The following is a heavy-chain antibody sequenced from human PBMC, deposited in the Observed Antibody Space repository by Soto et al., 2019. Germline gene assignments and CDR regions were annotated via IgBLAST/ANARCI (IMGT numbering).Heavy chain of an antibody. V-gene: IGHV1-46*01. CDR3: ARERGNDAFDI. CDR1: GNTFTIYY. CDR2: INPSGGGT. J-gene: IGHJ3*02. Sequence: EASVKVSCKASGNTFTIYYMQWVRQAPGQGLEWMGMINPSGGGTSYAQQFQGRVTMTRDTSTSTVYMELSSLRSEDTAVYYCARERGNDAFDIWGQGTMVTVSS.